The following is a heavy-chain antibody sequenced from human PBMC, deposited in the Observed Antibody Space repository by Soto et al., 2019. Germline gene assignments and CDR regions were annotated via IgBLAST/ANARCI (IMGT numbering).Heavy chain of an antibody. CDR2: IIPIFGTA. J-gene: IGHJ5*02. V-gene: IGHV1-69*06. Sequence: SVKVSCKASGGTFSSYAISWVRQAPGQGLEWMGGIIPIFGTANYAQKFQGRVTITADKSTSTAYMELSSLRSEDTAVYYCARSDSSGYYSGFDPWGQGTLVTVSS. D-gene: IGHD3-22*01. CDR3: ARSDSSGYYSGFDP. CDR1: GGTFSSYA.